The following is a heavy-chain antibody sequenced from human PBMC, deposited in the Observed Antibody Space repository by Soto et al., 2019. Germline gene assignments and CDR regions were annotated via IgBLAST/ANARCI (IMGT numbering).Heavy chain of an antibody. Sequence: EVQLVESGGGLVQPGGSLRLSCAASGFTLSGRSMHWVRQAPGKGLVWVSGIDNAGTDSTYADSVKGRFTSSRDNAKNMLYLQMNSLRDEDTAGYYCASGWFGPDVWGKGTTVTVSS. CDR3: ASGWFGPDV. D-gene: IGHD3-10*01. CDR2: IDNAGTDS. CDR1: GFTLSGRS. V-gene: IGHV3-74*01. J-gene: IGHJ6*04.